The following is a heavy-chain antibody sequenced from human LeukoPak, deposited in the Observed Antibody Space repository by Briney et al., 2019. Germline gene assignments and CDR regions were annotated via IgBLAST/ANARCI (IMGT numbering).Heavy chain of an antibody. CDR2: INADNGDT. V-gene: IGHV1-3*03. CDR3: ARADYCGGDCFPLHAFDI. Sequence: GASVKVSCKASGYPFTNYAIHWVRQAPGQRLEWMGWINADNGDTKYSQEFQGRVTITRDTSASTAYMEPSSLRSEDMAIYYCARADYCGGDCFPLHAFDIWGPGTMVTVSS. CDR1: GYPFTNYA. J-gene: IGHJ3*02. D-gene: IGHD2-21*02.